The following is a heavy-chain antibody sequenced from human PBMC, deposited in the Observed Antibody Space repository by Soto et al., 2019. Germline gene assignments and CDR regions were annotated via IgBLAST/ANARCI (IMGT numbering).Heavy chain of an antibody. Sequence: VQLVESGGGVVQPGRSLRLSCAASGFTFSSYAMHWVRQAPGKGLEWVAVISYDGSNKYYADSVKGRFTISRDNSKNTLYLQMNSLRAEDTAVYYCARGGRDLGGAYYYYGMDVWGQGTTVTVSS. CDR3: ARGGRDLGGAYYYYGMDV. D-gene: IGHD3-10*01. V-gene: IGHV3-30-3*01. CDR1: GFTFSSYA. CDR2: ISYDGSNK. J-gene: IGHJ6*02.